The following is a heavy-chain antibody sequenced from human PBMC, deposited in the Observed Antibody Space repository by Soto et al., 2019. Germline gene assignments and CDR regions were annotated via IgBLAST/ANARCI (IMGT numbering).Heavy chain of an antibody. CDR1: GGSFSGYY. CDR2: INHSGST. CDR3: ARLTMVRGAYPYYYGMDV. D-gene: IGHD3-10*01. V-gene: IGHV4-34*01. J-gene: IGHJ6*02. Sequence: PSETLSLTCAVYGGSFSGYYWSWIRQPPGKGLEWIGEINHSGSTNYNPSLKSRVTISVDTSKNQFSLKLSSVTAADTAVYYCARLTMVRGAYPYYYGMDVWGQGTTVTVSS.